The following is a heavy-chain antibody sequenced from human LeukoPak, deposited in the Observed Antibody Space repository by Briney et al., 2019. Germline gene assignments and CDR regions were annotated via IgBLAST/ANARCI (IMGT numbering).Heavy chain of an antibody. V-gene: IGHV3-48*01. CDR3: ARGAGYNYPYYFDY. CDR2: ISGSSSTI. Sequence: PGGSLRLSCAASGFTFSSYSMNWVRQAPGKGLEWGSYISGSSSTIYYADSVKGRFTISRDNGKNTLYLQMNSLRAEDTAVYYYARGAGYNYPYYFDYWGQGTLVTVSS. D-gene: IGHD5-24*01. J-gene: IGHJ4*02. CDR1: GFTFSSYS.